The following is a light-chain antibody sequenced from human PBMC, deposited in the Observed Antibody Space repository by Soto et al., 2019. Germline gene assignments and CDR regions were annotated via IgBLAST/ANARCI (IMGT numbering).Light chain of an antibody. V-gene: IGKV3D-15*01. CDR2: GAS. Sequence: EVLMKQSPATLSVSPGERVTLSCRASQDVGSYLAWYQQKPGQGPRLLIHGASTRASGIPARFSASGSGTEFTLTISSLQSEDFAVYYCQQYDDWPPITFGQGTRLEMK. J-gene: IGKJ5*01. CDR1: QDVGSY. CDR3: QQYDDWPPIT.